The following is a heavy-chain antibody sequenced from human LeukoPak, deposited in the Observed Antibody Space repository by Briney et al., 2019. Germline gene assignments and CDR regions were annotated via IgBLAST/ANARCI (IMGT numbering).Heavy chain of an antibody. CDR2: ISAYNGNT. CDR1: GYTFTSYG. Sequence: GASVKVSCKASGYTFTSYGISWVRQAPGQGLEWMGWISAYNGNTNYAQKLQGRVTMTTDTSTSTAYMELRSLRSDDTAVYYCARDVYYYDSSGYYSGPFDYWGQGTLVTVSS. V-gene: IGHV1-18*01. J-gene: IGHJ4*02. CDR3: ARDVYYYDSSGYYSGPFDY. D-gene: IGHD3-22*01.